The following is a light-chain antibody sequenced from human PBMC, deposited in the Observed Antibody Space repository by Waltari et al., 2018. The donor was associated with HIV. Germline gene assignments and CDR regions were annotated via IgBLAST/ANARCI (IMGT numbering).Light chain of an antibody. J-gene: IGLJ1*01. CDR3: TGWDASLSEYV. CDR2: KNI. Sequence: QSVLSKPPSASGTPGQRVTIPCSGSYSNIGSDNVYWYQHLPGTAPKLLIYKNIQRPSGVPDRFSGSKSGASAYLAISGLRSEDEADYYCTGWDASLSEYVFGPGTRVTV. CDR1: YSNIGSDN. V-gene: IGLV1-47*01.